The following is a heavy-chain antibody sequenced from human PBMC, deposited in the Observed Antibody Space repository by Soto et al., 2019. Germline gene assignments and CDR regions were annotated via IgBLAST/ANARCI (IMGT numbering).Heavy chain of an antibody. J-gene: IGHJ4*02. CDR3: ARGKGVLLWFGELFGFDY. D-gene: IGHD3-10*01. CDR2: INHSGST. CDR1: GGSFSGYY. Sequence: SETLSLTCAVYGGSFSGYYWSWIRQPPGKGLEWIGEINHSGSTNYNPSLKSRVTISVDTSKNQFSLKLSSVTAADTAVYYCARGKGVLLWFGELFGFDYWGPGTLVTVSS. V-gene: IGHV4-34*01.